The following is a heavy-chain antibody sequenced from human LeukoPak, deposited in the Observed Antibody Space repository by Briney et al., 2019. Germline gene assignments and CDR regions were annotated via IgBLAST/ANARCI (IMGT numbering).Heavy chain of an antibody. J-gene: IGHJ3*02. Sequence: GGSLRLSCAASGFTFSDYILDWVRQAPGKGLEWVGRIRRGANSYTTEYVASVKGRFTISGDDSKNSLYLHMNSLKTEDTAVYHCSRDGGEGGNSAFDIWGQGTMVTVSS. CDR1: GFTFSDYI. CDR2: IRRGANSYTT. D-gene: IGHD3-16*01. V-gene: IGHV3-72*01. CDR3: SRDGGEGGNSAFDI.